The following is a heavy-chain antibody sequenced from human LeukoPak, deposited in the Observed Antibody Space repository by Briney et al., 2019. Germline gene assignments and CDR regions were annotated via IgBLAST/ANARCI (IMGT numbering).Heavy chain of an antibody. CDR2: INWNGGST. D-gene: IGHD3-22*01. J-gene: IGHJ4*02. V-gene: IGHV3-20*04. Sequence: GGSLRLSCAASGFTFDDYGMSWVRQAPGKGLEWVSGINWNGGSTGYADSVKGRFTISRDNAKNSLYLQMNSLRAEDTALYYCARVYYDSSGYGGFDYWGQGTLDTVSS. CDR3: ARVYYDSSGYGGFDY. CDR1: GFTFDDYG.